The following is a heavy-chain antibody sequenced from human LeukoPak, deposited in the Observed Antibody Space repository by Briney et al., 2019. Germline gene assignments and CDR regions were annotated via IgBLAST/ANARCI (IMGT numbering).Heavy chain of an antibody. Sequence: SQTLSLTCAISGDSVSSNSASWNWIRQSPWRGLEWLGRTYYRSKWYNDYAVSVKSRVTINPDTSKNQFSLQLNSVTPEDTAVYYCARDYCSGGSCYSDYFDYWGQGTLVTVSS. CDR3: ARDYCSGGSCYSDYFDY. V-gene: IGHV6-1*01. CDR2: TYYRSKWYN. J-gene: IGHJ4*02. CDR1: GDSVSSNSAS. D-gene: IGHD2-15*01.